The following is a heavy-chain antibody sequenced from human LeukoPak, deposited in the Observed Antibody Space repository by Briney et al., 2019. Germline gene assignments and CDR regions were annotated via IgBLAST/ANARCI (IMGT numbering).Heavy chain of an antibody. CDR3: ARVGRYSSSSFLDY. Sequence: GGSLRLSCAASGFTFSSYSMNWVRQAPGKGLEWVSSISSSSSYIYYADSVKGRFTISRDNSKNTLYLQMNSLRAEDTAVYYCARVGRYSSSSFLDYWGQGTLVTVSS. CDR2: ISSSSSYI. J-gene: IGHJ4*02. CDR1: GFTFSSYS. D-gene: IGHD6-6*01. V-gene: IGHV3-21*01.